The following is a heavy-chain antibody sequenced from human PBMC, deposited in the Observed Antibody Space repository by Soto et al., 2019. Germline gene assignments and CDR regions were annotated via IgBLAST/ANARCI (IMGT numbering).Heavy chain of an antibody. CDR3: ARTDLKLRGLDY. V-gene: IGHV1-18*01. Sequence: ASVKVSCKASGYTFTCYGINWVRQAPGQGLEWMGWISGYNGNTDYVQRLQDRVTMTTDTSTRTAYMELRNLRSDDSAVYYCARTDLKLRGLDYWGQGTLVTVSS. CDR2: ISGYNGNT. D-gene: IGHD1-7*01. J-gene: IGHJ4*02. CDR1: GYTFTCYG.